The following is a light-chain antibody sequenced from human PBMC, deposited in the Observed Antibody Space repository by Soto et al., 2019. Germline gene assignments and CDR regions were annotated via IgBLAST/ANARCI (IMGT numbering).Light chain of an antibody. J-gene: IGLJ1*01. CDR1: SSDIGSYNF. Sequence: QSALTQPASVSGSPGQSITISCTGTSSDIGSYNFVSWYQHHPGKAPKLLIYEVSYRPSGISDRFSGSKSGNTASLTISGLQAEDEADYYCCSYAGSYTFVFGTGTKLTVL. V-gene: IGLV2-14*01. CDR3: CSYAGSYTFV. CDR2: EVS.